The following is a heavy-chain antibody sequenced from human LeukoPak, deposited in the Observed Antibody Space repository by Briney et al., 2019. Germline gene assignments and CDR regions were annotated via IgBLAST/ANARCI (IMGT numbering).Heavy chain of an antibody. CDR1: GFTFSSYS. D-gene: IGHD5-18*01. J-gene: IGHJ4*02. V-gene: IGHV3-23*01. CDR3: AKDRGALVDTGTLNY. Sequence: GGSLRLSCAASGFTFSSYSMNWVRQAPGKGLEWVSGISGSGDNTYYADSVKGRFTISRDNSKNALYLQMNGLRVEDTAVYYCAKDRGALVDTGTLNYWGRGNLVTVSS. CDR2: ISGSGDNT.